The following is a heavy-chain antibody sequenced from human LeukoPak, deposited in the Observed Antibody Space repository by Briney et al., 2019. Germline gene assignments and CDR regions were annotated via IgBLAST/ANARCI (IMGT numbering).Heavy chain of an antibody. J-gene: IGHJ2*01. V-gene: IGHV4-59*01. CDR3: ARDPGWGLRYFDL. CDR1: GGSIGTNY. CDR2: ILYSGDT. D-gene: IGHD2-15*01. Sequence: PSETLALTCSLSGGSIGTNYWSWIRQPPGKGLEFSGYILYSGDTHYNPSLASRLSMAIDTAKNQFSLKQTSVTAADTAVYYCARDPGWGLRYFDLWGRGALVTVSS.